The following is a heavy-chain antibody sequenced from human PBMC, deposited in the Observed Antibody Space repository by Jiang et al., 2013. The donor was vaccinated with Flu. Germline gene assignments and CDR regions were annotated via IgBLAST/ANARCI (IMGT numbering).Heavy chain of an antibody. J-gene: IGHJ3*02. Sequence: LIYWDDDKRYSPSLKSRLTITKDTSKNQVVLTMTNMDPVDTATYYCAHTYYYDSSDVQRAFDIWGQGTMVTVSS. V-gene: IGHV2-5*02. D-gene: IGHD3-22*01. CDR3: AHTYYYDSSDVQRAFDI. CDR2: IYWDDDK.